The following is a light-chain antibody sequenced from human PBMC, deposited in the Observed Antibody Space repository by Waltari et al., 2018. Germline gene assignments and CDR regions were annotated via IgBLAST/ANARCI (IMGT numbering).Light chain of an antibody. CDR3: SAWDDSLNGWV. Sequence: QSVLTQPPSASGTPGQRVTLSCSGRRHNLGYNTVHCNQHPPTTAPKPLIHSSNQRPSGVPARFSGSKSGTSASLAISGLQSEDEADYYCSAWDDSLNGWVFGGGTKLTV. J-gene: IGLJ3*02. V-gene: IGLV1-44*01. CDR2: SSN. CDR1: RHNLGYNT.